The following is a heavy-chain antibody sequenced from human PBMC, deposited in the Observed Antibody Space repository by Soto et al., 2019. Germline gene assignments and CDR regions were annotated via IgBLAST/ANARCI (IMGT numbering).Heavy chain of an antibody. CDR1: GGSFSSYY. V-gene: IGHV4-59*03. Sequence: PSETLSLTCTVSGGSFSSYYWSWIRQPPGKGLEWLGYIYYRGITNYNPSLKSRVTMSVDTSKNQFSLKVTSVTAADTAVYYCAVPYSYYGMDVWGQGTTVTVSS. J-gene: IGHJ6*02. CDR2: IYYRGIT. CDR3: AVPYSYYGMDV.